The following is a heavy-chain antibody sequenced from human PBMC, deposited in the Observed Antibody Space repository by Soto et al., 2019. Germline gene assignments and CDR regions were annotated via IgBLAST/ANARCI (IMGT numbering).Heavy chain of an antibody. J-gene: IGHJ5*02. CDR1: GFTFSSYA. CDR3: AKDRDYSSSWYDWFDP. V-gene: IGHV3-23*01. Sequence: GGSLRLSCAASGFTFSSYAMSWVRQAPGKGLEWVSAISCSGGSTYYADSVKGRFTISRDNSKNTLYLQMNSLRAEDTAVYYCAKDRDYSSSWYDWFDPWGQGTLVTVSS. CDR2: ISCSGGST. D-gene: IGHD6-13*01.